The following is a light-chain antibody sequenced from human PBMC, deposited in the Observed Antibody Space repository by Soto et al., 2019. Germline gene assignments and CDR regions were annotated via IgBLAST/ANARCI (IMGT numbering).Light chain of an antibody. CDR1: QSVSSY. CDR2: GAS. J-gene: IGKJ1*01. Sequence: EIVLTQSPATLSLSPGERATLSCRASQSVSSYLAWYQQKPGQAPRLLIYGASSRATGIPDRFSGSGSGTDFTLTISRLEPEDFAVHYCQQYDTSPRTFGQGTKVDIK. V-gene: IGKV3-20*01. CDR3: QQYDTSPRT.